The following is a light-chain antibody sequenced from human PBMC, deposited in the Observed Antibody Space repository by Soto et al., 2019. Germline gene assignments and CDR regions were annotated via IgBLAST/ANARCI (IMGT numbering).Light chain of an antibody. CDR1: SSNIGSNY. J-gene: IGLJ1*01. CDR2: INN. CDR3: AAWDDSLNGDV. V-gene: IGLV1-44*01. Sequence: QSALTQPPSASGTPGQRVTISCSGSSSNIGSNYVYWYQQLPGTAPKLLIYINNQRPSGVPDRFSASTSGSSASLAISGLQSGDEADYYCAAWDDSLNGDVFGTGTKVTVL.